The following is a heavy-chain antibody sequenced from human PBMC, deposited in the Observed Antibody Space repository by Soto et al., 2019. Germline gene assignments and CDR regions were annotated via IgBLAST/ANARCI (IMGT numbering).Heavy chain of an antibody. CDR1: GFTFSTYA. CDR2: ISGSGGNT. V-gene: IGHV3-23*01. Sequence: EVQLLESGGGLVQPGGSLRLSCAASGFTFSTYAINWVRQAPGKGLEWVSAISGSGGNTYYADSVKGRFTISRDNSKNTLYLQMHSLAAEDTAVYYCAKLSQTYYYDSSGSLGYFQHWGQDTLVTVSS. D-gene: IGHD3-22*01. J-gene: IGHJ1*01. CDR3: AKLSQTYYYDSSGSLGYFQH.